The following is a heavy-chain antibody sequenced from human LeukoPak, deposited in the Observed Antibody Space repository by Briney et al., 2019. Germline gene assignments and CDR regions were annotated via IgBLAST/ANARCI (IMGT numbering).Heavy chain of an antibody. Sequence: PGRSLRLSCAASGFTFSSYAMQWVRQAPGKGLEWVAVISYDGSNKYYADSVKGRFTISRDNSKNTLYLQMNSLRAEDTAVYYCARDKQWLVRPGYYHYGMDVWGKGTTVTVSS. V-gene: IGHV3-30*04. CDR3: ARDKQWLVRPGYYHYGMDV. J-gene: IGHJ6*04. D-gene: IGHD6-19*01. CDR1: GFTFSSYA. CDR2: ISYDGSNK.